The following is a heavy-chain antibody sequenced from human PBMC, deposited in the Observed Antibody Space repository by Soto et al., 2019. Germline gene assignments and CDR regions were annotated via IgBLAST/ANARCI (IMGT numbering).Heavy chain of an antibody. CDR1: GGSIISSSYY. Sequence: SETLSLTCTVSGGSIISSSYYWGWIRQHPGKGLEWIGYIYYSGSTYYNPSLKSRVTISVDTSKNQFSLKLSSVTAADTAVYYCARGYLGYYYGMDVWGQGTTVTVSS. J-gene: IGHJ6*02. CDR3: ARGYLGYYYGMDV. D-gene: IGHD2-15*01. CDR2: IYYSGST. V-gene: IGHV4-31*03.